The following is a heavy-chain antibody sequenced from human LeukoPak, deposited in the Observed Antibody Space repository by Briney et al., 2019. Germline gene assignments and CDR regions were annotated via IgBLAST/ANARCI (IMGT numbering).Heavy chain of an antibody. CDR2: IYYSGST. D-gene: IGHD3-3*01. Sequence: SETLSLTCTVSGGSISSYYWSWIRQPPGKGLEWIGYIYYSGSTNYNPSLKSRVTISVVTSKNQFSLKLSSVTAADTAVYYCARTASVYDFWSGYLQDAFDIWGQGTMVTVSS. J-gene: IGHJ3*02. CDR3: ARTASVYDFWSGYLQDAFDI. CDR1: GGSISSYY. V-gene: IGHV4-59*01.